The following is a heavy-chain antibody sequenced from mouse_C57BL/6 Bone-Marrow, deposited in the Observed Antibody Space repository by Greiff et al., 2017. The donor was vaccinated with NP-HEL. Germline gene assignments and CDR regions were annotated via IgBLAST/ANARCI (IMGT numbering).Heavy chain of an antibody. CDR2: IDPSDSET. Sequence: QVQLQQPGAELVRPGSSVKLSCKASGYTFTSYWMHWVKQRPIQGLEWIGNIDPSDSETHYNQKFKDKATLTVDKSSSTAYMQLSSLTSEDSAVYYCAGEWFDGTTGAKAYWGQGNSVTVSA. J-gene: IGHJ4*01. D-gene: IGHD2-14*01. CDR1: GYTFTSYW. CDR3: AGEWFDGTTGAKAY. V-gene: IGHV1-52*01.